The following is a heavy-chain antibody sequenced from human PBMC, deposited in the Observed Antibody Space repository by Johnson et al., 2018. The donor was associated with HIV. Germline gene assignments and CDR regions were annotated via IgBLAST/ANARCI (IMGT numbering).Heavy chain of an antibody. Sequence: QVQLVESGGGLVKPGGSLRLSCAASGFTFSNAWMSWVRQAPGKGLEWVAFIRYDGSNKYYADSVKGRFTISRDNSKNTLYLQINSLRADDTALYYCARDLTVADIGHYAFDIWGQGTLVTVSS. D-gene: IGHD6-19*01. V-gene: IGHV3-30*02. J-gene: IGHJ3*02. CDR1: GFTFSNAW. CDR2: IRYDGSNK. CDR3: ARDLTVADIGHYAFDI.